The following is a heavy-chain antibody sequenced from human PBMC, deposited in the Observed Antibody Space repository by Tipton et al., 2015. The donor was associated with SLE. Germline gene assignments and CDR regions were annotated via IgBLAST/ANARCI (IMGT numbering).Heavy chain of an antibody. Sequence: GLVKPSQTLSLTCTVSGGSITSGSYYWSWVRRPAGKGLEWIGRIHTSGSPNYNPSLKGRVTISVDTSQNQFSLKLTSVTAADTAVYYCARDGETAAAPSYYYYYLGVWGQGTTVTVSS. CDR3: ARDGETAAAPSYYYYYLGV. CDR1: GGSITSGSYY. J-gene: IGHJ6*03. D-gene: IGHD2-21*02. V-gene: IGHV4-61*02. CDR2: IHTSGSP.